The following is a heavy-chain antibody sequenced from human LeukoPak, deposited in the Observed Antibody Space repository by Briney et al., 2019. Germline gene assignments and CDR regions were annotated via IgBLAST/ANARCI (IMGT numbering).Heavy chain of an antibody. D-gene: IGHD3-10*01. CDR1: GYSFTNYW. V-gene: IGHV5-51*01. CDR2: IYPGDSDT. Sequence: GGSLRLSCKGSGYSFTNYWIGWVRQMPGKGLEWMGVIYPGDSDTRYSPSFQGQVTISADKSISTAYLQWSSLKASDTATYYCARQHSGTYYRSFDYWGQGTLVTVSS. J-gene: IGHJ4*02. CDR3: ARQHSGTYYRSFDY.